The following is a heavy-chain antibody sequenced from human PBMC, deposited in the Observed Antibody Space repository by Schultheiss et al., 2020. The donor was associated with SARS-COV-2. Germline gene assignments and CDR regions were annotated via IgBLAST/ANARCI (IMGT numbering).Heavy chain of an antibody. CDR3: ACLYCGGDCYRYYYYGMDV. Sequence: SETLSLTCTVSGGSISSGDYYWSWIRQPPGKGLEWIGFIHYSGTSYYNPSLKSRVTISVDTSKNQVSLRLNSVTAADTAVYYCACLYCGGDCYRYYYYGMDVWGQGTTVTVSS. J-gene: IGHJ6*02. D-gene: IGHD2-21*02. CDR1: GGSISSGDYY. CDR2: IHYSGTS. V-gene: IGHV4-30-4*08.